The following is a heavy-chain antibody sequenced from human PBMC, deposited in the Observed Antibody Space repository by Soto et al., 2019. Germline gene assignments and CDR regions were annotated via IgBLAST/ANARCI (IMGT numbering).Heavy chain of an antibody. CDR2: IYNSGST. CDR1: CGSISSYY. CDR3: ARRYGSAFDI. J-gene: IGHJ3*02. Sequence: SETLSLTCTVSCGSISSYYWSWIRQPPGKGLEWIGYIYNSGSTNYNPSLKSRVTISVDTSKNQFSLKLSSVTAADTAVYYCARRYGSAFDIWGQGTMVTVSS. D-gene: IGHD3-10*01. V-gene: IGHV4-59*08.